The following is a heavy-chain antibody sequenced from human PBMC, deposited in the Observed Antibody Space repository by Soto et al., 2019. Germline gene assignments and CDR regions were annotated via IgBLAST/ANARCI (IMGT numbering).Heavy chain of an antibody. CDR3: AKVKDYYGSGSYSIFDY. V-gene: IGHV3-23*01. D-gene: IGHD3-10*01. CDR1: GFTFSSYA. J-gene: IGHJ4*02. CDR2: ISGSGGST. Sequence: GASLKISCAASGFTFSSYAMSWVRQAPGKGLEWVSAISGSGGSTYYADSVKGRFTISRDNSKNTLYLQMNSLRAEDTAVYYCAKVKDYYGSGSYSIFDYWGQGTLVTVSS.